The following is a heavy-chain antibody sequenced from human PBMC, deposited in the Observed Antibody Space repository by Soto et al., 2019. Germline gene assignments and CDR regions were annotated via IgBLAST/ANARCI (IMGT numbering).Heavy chain of an antibody. CDR3: VKHRGLVVRGWLDYYYYGMDV. V-gene: IGHV3-64D*08. CDR1: GFTFSSYA. D-gene: IGHD3-10*01. J-gene: IGHJ6*02. CDR2: ISSNGGST. Sequence: GGSLRLSCSASGFTFSSYAMHWVRQAPGKGLEYVSAISSNGGSTYYADSVKGRFTISRDNSKNTLYLQMSSLRAEDTAVYYCVKHRGLVVRGWLDYYYYGMDVWGQGTTVTVSS.